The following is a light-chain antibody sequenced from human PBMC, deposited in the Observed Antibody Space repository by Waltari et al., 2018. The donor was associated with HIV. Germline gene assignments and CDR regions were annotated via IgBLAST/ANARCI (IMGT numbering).Light chain of an antibody. V-gene: IGKV3D-15*01. J-gene: IGKJ2*01. CDR2: GAS. Sequence: EVLLTQSPVTLSVSRGERVTLSCRASQSVNSHLAWYQHKPGQAPRLIIYGASTRATCIPARFSGSGSGTEFSLTISSLQSEDFAVYYCQQYNDWPPYTFGQGTKLEI. CDR3: QQYNDWPPYT. CDR1: QSVNSH.